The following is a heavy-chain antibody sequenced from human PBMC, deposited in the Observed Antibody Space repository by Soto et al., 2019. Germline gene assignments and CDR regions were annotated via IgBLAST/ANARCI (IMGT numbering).Heavy chain of an antibody. CDR1: VFTLSGYS. D-gene: IGHD1-26*01. CDR3: VRDTNLVATTDYSYYGLEV. CDR2: TSHDGSNN. V-gene: IGHV3-30-3*01. J-gene: IGHJ6*02. Sequence: VGSLRLSCAASVFTLSGYSMHCVRHSPGKWLEWVAVTSHDGSNNYYADSVKGRFTISRDNSKNTLYLQMDGLRPEDTAVYFCVRDTNLVATTDYSYYGLEVWGQGTTVSVSS.